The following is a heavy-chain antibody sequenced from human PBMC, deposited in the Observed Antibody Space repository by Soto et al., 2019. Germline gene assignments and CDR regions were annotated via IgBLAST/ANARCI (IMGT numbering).Heavy chain of an antibody. CDR1: SGSIFTTNW. J-gene: IGHJ3*01. CDR3: AMKPDVATAKVAGGYVFAG. CDR2: IYHSGSP. Sequence: QVQLQESGPGLVKPSWTLSLRCAASSGSIFTTNWWSLVRQSPGRGLQWIGDIYHSGSPKYNPSLKRQISISIHKLNGRFFLNLTSGTAADTAVYYCAMKPDVATAKVAGGYVFAGWGQGTMVNVSS. D-gene: IGHD1-26*01. V-gene: IGHV4-4*02.